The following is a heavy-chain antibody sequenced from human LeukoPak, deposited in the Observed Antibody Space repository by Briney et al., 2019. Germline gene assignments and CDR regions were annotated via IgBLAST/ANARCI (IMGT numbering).Heavy chain of an antibody. V-gene: IGHV3-7*01. J-gene: IGHJ6*02. CDR2: IKQDERET. CDR3: ARIIEGTSRVSNHFYYAIDV. Sequence: GGSLRLSCAASGFTFSDYWIDWVRQAPGKGLEWVANIKQDERETYYADSLKGRFTISRDNAQNSLFLQIISLRAEDTAVYHCARIIEGTSRVSNHFYYAIDVWGHGTTVTVSS. D-gene: IGHD1-7*01. CDR1: GFTFSDYW.